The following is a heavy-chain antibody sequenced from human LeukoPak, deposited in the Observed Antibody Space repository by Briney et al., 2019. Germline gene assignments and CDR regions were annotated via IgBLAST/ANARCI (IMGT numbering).Heavy chain of an antibody. CDR2: IYTSGST. CDR3: ASGVRGVIPFYYYGMDV. D-gene: IGHD3-10*01. CDR1: GGSISSGSNY. J-gene: IGHJ6*02. V-gene: IGHV4-61*02. Sequence: PSQTLSLTCTVSGGSISSGSNYWSWIRQPAGKGLEWIGRIYTSGSTNYNPSLKSRVTISADTSKNQFSLKLSSVTAADTAVYYCASGVRGVIPFYYYGMDVWGQGTTVTVSS.